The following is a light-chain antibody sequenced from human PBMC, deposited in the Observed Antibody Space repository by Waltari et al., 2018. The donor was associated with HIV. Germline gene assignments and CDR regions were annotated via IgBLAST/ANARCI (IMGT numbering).Light chain of an antibody. CDR2: DVN. V-gene: IGLV2-11*01. Sequence: QSALTQPRSVSGSPGQSVTISCTGTRRDVGGYNYVSWYKQHPGKAPKLMIYDVNKRPSGVPDRFSCSKSVNTASLTISGLQSEDAADYYCCSYAGISTFVVFGGGTKLTVL. J-gene: IGLJ2*01. CDR1: RRDVGGYNY. CDR3: CSYAGISTFVV.